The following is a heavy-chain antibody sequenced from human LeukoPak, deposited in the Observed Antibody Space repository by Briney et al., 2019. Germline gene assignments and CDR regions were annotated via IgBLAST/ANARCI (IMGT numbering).Heavy chain of an antibody. CDR3: ARFLHGDSTKDAFDI. CDR2: IIPIFGTA. V-gene: IGHV1-69*05. J-gene: IGHJ3*02. CDR1: GGTFSSYA. Sequence: SVKVSCKASGGTFSSYAISWVRKAPGQGLEWMGGIIPIFGTANYAQKFQGRVTITTDESTSTAYMELSSLRSEDTAVYYCARFLHGDSTKDAFDIWGQGTMVTVSS. D-gene: IGHD4-17*01.